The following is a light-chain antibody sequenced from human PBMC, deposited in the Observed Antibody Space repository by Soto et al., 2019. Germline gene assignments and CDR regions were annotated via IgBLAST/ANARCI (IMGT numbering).Light chain of an antibody. V-gene: IGLV3-21*02. Sequence: SYELAQPPSVSVAPGQTATITCGGKRIGYKTVHWYQQKPGQAPVVVVHDDRDRPSGIPERFSGANSGDTATLTISRVEAGDEADYLCQVWDSSRDQCVFGTGTKVTVL. CDR2: DDR. CDR1: RIGYKT. J-gene: IGLJ1*01. CDR3: QVWDSSRDQCV.